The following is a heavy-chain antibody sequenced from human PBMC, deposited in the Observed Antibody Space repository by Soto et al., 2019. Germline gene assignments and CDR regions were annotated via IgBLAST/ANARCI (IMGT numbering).Heavy chain of an antibody. D-gene: IGHD3-16*01. CDR1: VASISPYY. J-gene: IGHJ6*02. CDR3: TRDALGVLTPGYYYGMDV. CDR2: IFSSGNT. Sequence: PSETLSLTCTVSVASISPYYWTWMRQPPGKGLEWIGYIFSSGNTNYNPSLKSRVTISVDTSKYQFSLKTEDTAVYYCTRDALGVLTPGYYYGMDVWGQGTTVTVSS. V-gene: IGHV4-59*12.